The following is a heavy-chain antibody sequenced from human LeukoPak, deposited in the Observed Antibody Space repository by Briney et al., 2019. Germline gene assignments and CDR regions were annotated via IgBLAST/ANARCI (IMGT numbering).Heavy chain of an antibody. V-gene: IGHV4-59*01. CDR1: GGSISSYY. D-gene: IGHD3-10*01. Sequence: ASQTLSLTCTVSGGSISSYYWSWIRQPPGKGLEWIGYIYYSGSTNYNPSLKSRVTISVDTSKNQFSLKLSSVTAADTAVYYCAKDLPYYSGSGSPLEYWGQGTLVTVSS. CDR3: AKDLPYYSGSGSPLEY. CDR2: IYYSGST. J-gene: IGHJ4*02.